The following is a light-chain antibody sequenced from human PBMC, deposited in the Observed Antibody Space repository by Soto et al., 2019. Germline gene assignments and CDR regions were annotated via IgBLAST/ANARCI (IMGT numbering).Light chain of an antibody. V-gene: IGKV3-20*01. Sequence: EIVLTQSPGALSLSPGQRATLSCRAGQSVSSNSLAWYQQKPGQAPRLLIYGASNRAIGISDRFSGSRSGTDFTLTISRLEPEDSAVYYCHKYGDSPFTFGPGTKVEI. CDR3: HKYGDSPFT. J-gene: IGKJ3*01. CDR1: QSVSSNS. CDR2: GAS.